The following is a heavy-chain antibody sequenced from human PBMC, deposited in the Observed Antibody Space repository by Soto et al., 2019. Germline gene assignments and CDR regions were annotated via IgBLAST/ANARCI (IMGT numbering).Heavy chain of an antibody. Sequence: GGSLRLSCAASGFTFSSYEMNWVRQAPGKGLEWVGFIRSKAYGGTTEYAASVKGRFTISRDDSKSIAYLQMNSLKTEDTAVYYRTRDSGSYFSLSYYYGMDVWGQGTTVTVSS. CDR2: IRSKAYGGTT. V-gene: IGHV3-49*04. CDR3: TRDSGSYFSLSYYYGMDV. D-gene: IGHD1-26*01. CDR1: GFTFSSYE. J-gene: IGHJ6*02.